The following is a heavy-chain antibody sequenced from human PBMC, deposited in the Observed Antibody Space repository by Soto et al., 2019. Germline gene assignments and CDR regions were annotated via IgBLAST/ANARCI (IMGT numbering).Heavy chain of an antibody. V-gene: IGHV4-34*01. CDR2: INHSGST. CDR3: ASVPVWIMGATPQLEWAEYFQH. J-gene: IGHJ1*01. CDR1: GGSFSGYY. Sequence: SETLSLTCAVYGGSFSGYYWSWIRQPPGKGLEWIGEINHSGSTNYNPSLKSRVTISVDTSKNQFSLKLSSVTAADTAVYYCASVPVWIMGATPQLEWAEYFQHWGQGTLVTVSS. D-gene: IGHD1-26*01.